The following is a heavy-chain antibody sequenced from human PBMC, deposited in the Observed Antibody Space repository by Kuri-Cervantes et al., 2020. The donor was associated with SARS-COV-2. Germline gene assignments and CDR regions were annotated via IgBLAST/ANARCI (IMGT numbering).Heavy chain of an antibody. V-gene: IGHV4-39*01. Sequence: SETLSLTCTVSGGSISSGGYYWGWIRQPPGKGLEFIGTIYYDGRTYYNTSLKSRVTISVGTSKNQFSLKLSSVTAADTAVYYCARHDYWGQGTLVTVSS. CDR3: ARHDY. CDR2: IYYDGRT. J-gene: IGHJ4*02. CDR1: GGSISSGGYY.